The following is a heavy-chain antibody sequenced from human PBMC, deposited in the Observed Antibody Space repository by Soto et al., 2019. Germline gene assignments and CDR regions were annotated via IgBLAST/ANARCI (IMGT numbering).Heavy chain of an antibody. Sequence: QVQLVQSGAEVKKPGSSVKVSCKASGGTFSSYAISWVRQAPGQGLEWMGGIIPIFGTANYAQKFQGRVTITADESTCTAYMGLSSLRSEDTAVYYCASERSCSGGSCKGNWFDPWGQGTLVTVSS. CDR3: ASERSCSGGSCKGNWFDP. D-gene: IGHD2-15*01. CDR2: IIPIFGTA. CDR1: GGTFSSYA. V-gene: IGHV1-69*12. J-gene: IGHJ5*02.